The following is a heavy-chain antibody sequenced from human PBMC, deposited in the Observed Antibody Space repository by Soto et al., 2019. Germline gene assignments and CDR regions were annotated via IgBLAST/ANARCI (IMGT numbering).Heavy chain of an antibody. CDR3: ARGVAGSGFDL. D-gene: IGHD6-19*01. V-gene: IGHV6-1*01. Sequence: QTPAPNCGTSGGRCPSNTASWDRFRASPSRGLEWLGRTYYRSNWRHDYAVSVKSRITVNPDTSKNHFSLQLNSVTPDDTAVYYCARGVAGSGFDLWGQGTLVTVSS. J-gene: IGHJ4*02. CDR2: TYYRSNWRH. CDR1: GGRCPSNTAS.